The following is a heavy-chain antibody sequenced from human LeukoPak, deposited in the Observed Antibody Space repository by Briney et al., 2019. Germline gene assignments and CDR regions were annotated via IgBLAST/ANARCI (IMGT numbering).Heavy chain of an antibody. CDR2: INHSGST. Sequence: SETLSLTCAVYGGSFSGYYWSWIRQPPGKGLEWIGEINHSGSTNYNPSLKSRVTISVDTSKNQFSLKLSSVTAADTAVYYCARHSLRASGCSCHIDYWGQGTLVTVSS. D-gene: IGHD2-15*01. CDR1: GGSFSGYY. V-gene: IGHV4-34*01. CDR3: ARHSLRASGCSCHIDY. J-gene: IGHJ4*02.